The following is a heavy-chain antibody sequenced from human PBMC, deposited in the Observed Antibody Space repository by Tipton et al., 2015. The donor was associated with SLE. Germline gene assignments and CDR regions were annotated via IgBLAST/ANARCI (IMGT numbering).Heavy chain of an antibody. V-gene: IGHV3-48*01. CDR1: GFTFSAYA. CDR2: LSRSSTTI. D-gene: IGHD3-10*01. Sequence: SLRLSCAASGFTFSAYAINWVRQAPGKGLEWISYLSRSSTTIFYADSVKGRFTISRDNVKNSLHLQMNNLRPEDTAVYYCAKDRQWYFGSGSYYDYWGQGTLVTVSS. J-gene: IGHJ4*02. CDR3: AKDRQWYFGSGSYYDY.